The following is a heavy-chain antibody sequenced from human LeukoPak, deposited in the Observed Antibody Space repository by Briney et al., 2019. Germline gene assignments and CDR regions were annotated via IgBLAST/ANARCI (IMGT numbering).Heavy chain of an antibody. CDR2: IYPSDSDT. V-gene: IGHV5-51*01. CDR1: GYRFTSYW. Sequence: GESLKISCKGSGYRFTSYWIGWVRQMPGKGPEWMGIIYPSDSDTRYSPSFQGQVTISADKSISTAYLQWSSLKASDTAMYYCARYSSGYYSWFDPWGQGTLVTVSS. J-gene: IGHJ5*02. CDR3: ARYSSGYYSWFDP. D-gene: IGHD3-22*01.